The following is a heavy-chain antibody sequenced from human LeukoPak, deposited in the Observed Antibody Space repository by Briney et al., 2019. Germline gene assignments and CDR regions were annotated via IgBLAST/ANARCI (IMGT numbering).Heavy chain of an antibody. CDR3: ARGGNDAVDAFDI. CDR2: INPNSGGT. CDR1: GYTFTGYY. V-gene: IGHV1-2*02. Sequence: ASVKVSCKASGYTFTGYYMHWVRQAPGQGLEWMGWINPNSGGTNYVQKFQGRVTMTGDTSISKAYMELSRLTSDDTAVYYCARGGNDAVDAFDIWGQGTMVTVSS. J-gene: IGHJ3*02. D-gene: IGHD1-1*01.